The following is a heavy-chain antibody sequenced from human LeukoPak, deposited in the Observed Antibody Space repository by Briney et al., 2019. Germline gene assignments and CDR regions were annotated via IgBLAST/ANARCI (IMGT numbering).Heavy chain of an antibody. CDR2: IYYSGGGT. Sequence: SETLSLTCTVSGGSINSYFWSWIRQSPGKGLEWIGYIYYSGGGTNYTPSLKSRVTISVDTSRSVSLKLRSVTAADTAVYYCARHLWFGERNGYFDLWGRGTLVTVSS. V-gene: IGHV4-59*08. CDR1: GGSINSYF. J-gene: IGHJ2*01. CDR3: ARHLWFGERNGYFDL. D-gene: IGHD3-10*01.